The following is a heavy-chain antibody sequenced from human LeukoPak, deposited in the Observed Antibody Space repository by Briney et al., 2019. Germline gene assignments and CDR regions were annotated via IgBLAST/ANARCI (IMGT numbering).Heavy chain of an antibody. CDR3: ARLPTVTFFDY. V-gene: IGHV4-34*01. Sequence: SETLSLTCAVYGGSFSGYYWSWIRQPPGKGLEWIGEINHSGSTNYNPSLKSRVTISVDTSKNQFSLRLSSVTAADTAVYYCARLPTVTFFDYWGQGTLVTVSS. CDR1: GGSFSGYY. D-gene: IGHD4-17*01. CDR2: INHSGST. J-gene: IGHJ4*02.